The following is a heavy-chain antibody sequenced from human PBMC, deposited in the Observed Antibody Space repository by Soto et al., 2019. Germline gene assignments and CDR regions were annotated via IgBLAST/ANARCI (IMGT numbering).Heavy chain of an antibody. Sequence: EVQLVESGGGLVQPGGSLRLSCAASGFTFSNYWMAWVRQAPGKGLEWVANIDQDGGEKYYVDSVKGRFTISRDNAKKSPDLHMNSLRAEDTAVYYCARGGNLFGPWGQGTLVTVSS. CDR3: ARGGNLFGP. J-gene: IGHJ5*02. D-gene: IGHD3-10*01. V-gene: IGHV3-7*05. CDR1: GFTFSNYW. CDR2: IDQDGGEK.